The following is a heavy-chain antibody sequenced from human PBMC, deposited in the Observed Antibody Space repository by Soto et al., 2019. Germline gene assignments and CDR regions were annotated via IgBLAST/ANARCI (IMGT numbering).Heavy chain of an antibody. CDR2: ISSSSSYI. Sequence: GGSLRLSCAASGFTFSSYSMNWVRQAPGKGLEWVSSISSSSSYIYYADSVKGRFTISRDNAKNSLYLQMNSLRAEDTAVYYCARDYDSSGYYGIFDYWGHGTLVTVSS. D-gene: IGHD3-22*01. J-gene: IGHJ4*01. V-gene: IGHV3-21*01. CDR3: ARDYDSSGYYGIFDY. CDR1: GFTFSSYS.